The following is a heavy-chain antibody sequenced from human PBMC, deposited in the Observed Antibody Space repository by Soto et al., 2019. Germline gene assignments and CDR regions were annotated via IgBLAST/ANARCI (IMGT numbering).Heavy chain of an antibody. CDR2: IYYSGST. CDR3: ARTYYSYGNMGGMDV. Sequence: QVQLQESGPGLVKPSQTLSLTCTVSGGSISSGGYYWSWIRQHPGKGLEWIGYIYYSGSTYYNPSLKSRVTISVDTSKNQFSLKLSSVTAADTAVYYCARTYYSYGNMGGMDVWGQGTTVTVSS. V-gene: IGHV4-31*03. CDR1: GGSISSGGYY. D-gene: IGHD5-18*01. J-gene: IGHJ6*02.